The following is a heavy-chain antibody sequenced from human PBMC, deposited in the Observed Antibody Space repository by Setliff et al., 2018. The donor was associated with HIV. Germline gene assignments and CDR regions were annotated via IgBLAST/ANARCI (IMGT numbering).Heavy chain of an antibody. CDR2: INTNTGNP. J-gene: IGHJ4*03. D-gene: IGHD6-13*01. Sequence: ASVKVSCKASGYTFTSYAMNWVRQAPGQGLEWMGWINTNTGNPTYAQGFTGRFVFSLDTSVSTAYLQISSLKAEDTAVYYCARESGILHDGINYYFDYWGPETLLVTVSS. V-gene: IGHV7-4-1*02. CDR3: ARESGILHDGINYYFDY. CDR1: GYTFTSYA.